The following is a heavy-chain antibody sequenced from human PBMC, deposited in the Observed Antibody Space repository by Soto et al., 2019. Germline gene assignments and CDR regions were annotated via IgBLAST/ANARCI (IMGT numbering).Heavy chain of an antibody. CDR3: ATASVDTAIVEDY. CDR2: FDPEDGET. D-gene: IGHD5-18*01. CDR1: SYRVSELF. J-gene: IGHJ4*02. V-gene: IGHV1-24*01. Sequence: CRVSSYRVSELFLLCVRQAPGKGLEWMGGFDPEDGETIYAQKFQGRVTMTKDTSTDTAYMELSSLRSEDTAVYYCATASVDTAIVEDYWGQGPLVTVSS.